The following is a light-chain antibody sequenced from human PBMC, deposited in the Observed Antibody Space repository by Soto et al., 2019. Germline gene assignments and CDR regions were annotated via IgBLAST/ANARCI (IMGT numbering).Light chain of an antibody. CDR1: QDISNY. CDR2: DAS. CDR3: QQYDNLPLT. Sequence: DIQMTQSPSSLSASVGDRVTITCQASQDISNYLNWYQQKTGKAPKLLIYDASNLETGVPSRFSGSGSGTDFTLTISSLQPEDIATYYCQQYDNLPLTFGPGTKVDIK. J-gene: IGKJ3*01. V-gene: IGKV1-33*01.